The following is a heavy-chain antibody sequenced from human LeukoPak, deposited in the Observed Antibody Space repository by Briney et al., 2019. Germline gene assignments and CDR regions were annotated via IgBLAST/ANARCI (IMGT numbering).Heavy chain of an antibody. CDR2: IYYSGST. CDR3: ARGYSSSWPIDYYYYYGMDV. CDR1: GGSISSYY. V-gene: IGHV4-59*01. D-gene: IGHD6-13*01. Sequence: KPPETLSLTCTVSGGSISSYYCGWIRQPPGKGLEWIVYIYYSGSTNYNPSLKSRVTISVDTSKNQFSLKLSSVTAADTAVYYCARGYSSSWPIDYYYYYGMDVWGQGTTVTVSS. J-gene: IGHJ6*02.